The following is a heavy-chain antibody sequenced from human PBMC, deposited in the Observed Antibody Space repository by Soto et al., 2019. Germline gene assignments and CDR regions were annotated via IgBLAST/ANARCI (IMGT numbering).Heavy chain of an antibody. CDR2: ISGSGGST. J-gene: IGHJ4*02. Sequence: GGSLRLSCAVSGFTIRSTYFSWVRQAPGKGLEWVSAISGSGGSTYYADSVKGRFTISRDNSKNTLYLQMNSLRAEDTAVYYCAKGSLPAIVVVVAYHFDYWGQGTLVTVSS. CDR3: AKGSLPAIVVVVAYHFDY. V-gene: IGHV3-23*01. D-gene: IGHD2-15*01. CDR1: GFTIRSTY.